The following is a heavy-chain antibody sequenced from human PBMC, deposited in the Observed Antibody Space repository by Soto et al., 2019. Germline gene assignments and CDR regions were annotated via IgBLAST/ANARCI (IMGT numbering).Heavy chain of an antibody. V-gene: IGHV1-69*01. J-gene: IGHJ6*02. CDR1: GGTFSSYA. CDR2: IIPIFGTA. D-gene: IGHD3-22*01. CDR3: ARVPYYYDSSGYYYGMDV. Sequence: QVQLVQSGAEVKKPGSSVKVSCKASGGTFSSYAISWVRQAPGQGLEWMGGIIPIFGTANYAQKVQGRVTITADESTSTAYMELRSLRSEDTAVYYCARVPYYYDSSGYYYGMDVWGQGTTVTVSS.